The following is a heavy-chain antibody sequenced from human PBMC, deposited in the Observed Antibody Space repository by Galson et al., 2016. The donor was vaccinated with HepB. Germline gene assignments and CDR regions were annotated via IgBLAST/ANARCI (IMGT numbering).Heavy chain of an antibody. D-gene: IGHD3-9*01. CDR1: GFTLSTYG. CDR3: AGDGGGDLDGVLLN. Sequence: SLRLSCAASGFTLSTYGMHWVRQAPGKGLEWVAVILNDGSKKYYADSVKGRFTISRDSSKNTLYLQMNRLRREDTAVYYCAGDGGGDLDGVLLNWGQGTLVTVSS. J-gene: IGHJ4*02. V-gene: IGHV3-30*03. CDR2: ILNDGSKK.